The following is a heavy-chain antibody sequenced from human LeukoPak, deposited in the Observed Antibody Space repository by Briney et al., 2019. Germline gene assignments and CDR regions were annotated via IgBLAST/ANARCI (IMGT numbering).Heavy chain of an antibody. Sequence: GRSLRLSCAASGFTFDDYAMHWVRQAPGKGLEWVSGISWNSGSIGYADSVKGRFTISRDNAKNSLYLQMNSLRAEDTALYYCAKGANVAVAGTYWFDPWGQETLVTVSS. CDR2: ISWNSGSI. J-gene: IGHJ5*02. D-gene: IGHD6-19*01. CDR3: AKGANVAVAGTYWFDP. V-gene: IGHV3-9*01. CDR1: GFTFDDYA.